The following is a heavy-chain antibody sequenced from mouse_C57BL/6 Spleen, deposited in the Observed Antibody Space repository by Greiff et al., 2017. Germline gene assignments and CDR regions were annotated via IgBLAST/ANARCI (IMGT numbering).Heavy chain of an antibody. CDR1: GYTFTDYY. V-gene: IGHV1-26*01. J-gene: IGHJ2*01. Sequence: EVQLQQSGPELVKPGASVKISCKASGYTFTDYYMNWVKQSHGKSLEWIGDINPNNGGTSYNQKFKGKATLTVDKSSSTAYMELRSLTSEDSAVYYCAKGSSTMITTGYFDYWGQGTTLTVSS. CDR2: INPNNGGT. CDR3: AKGSSTMITTGYFDY. D-gene: IGHD2-4*01.